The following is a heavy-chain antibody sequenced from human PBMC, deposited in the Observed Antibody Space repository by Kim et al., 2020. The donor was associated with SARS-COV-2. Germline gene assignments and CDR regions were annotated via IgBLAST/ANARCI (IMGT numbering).Heavy chain of an antibody. CDR1: GYTFTSYA. CDR3: ARSGISGSSWYPHYYYGMDV. V-gene: IGHV7-4-1*01. D-gene: IGHD6-13*01. Sequence: ASVKVSCKASGYTFTSYAMNWVRQAPGQGLEWMGWINTNTGNPTYAQGFTGRFVFSLDTSVSTAYLQICSLKAEDTAVYYCARSGISGSSWYPHYYYGMDVWGQGTTVTVSS. J-gene: IGHJ6*02. CDR2: INTNTGNP.